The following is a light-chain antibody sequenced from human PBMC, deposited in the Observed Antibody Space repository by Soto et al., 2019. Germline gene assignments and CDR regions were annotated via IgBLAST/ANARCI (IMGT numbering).Light chain of an antibody. CDR1: QTVSSTY. CDR3: QQCGTSPWT. Sequence: EIVLTQSPDTLSLSPGERATLSCRASQTVSSTYLVWYQQRPGQAPRLLIYGASSRATGLPDRFSGSGSGTDFTLTISRLEPEDCAVSYCQQCGTSPWTFGQGTKVEIK. J-gene: IGKJ1*01. V-gene: IGKV3-20*01. CDR2: GAS.